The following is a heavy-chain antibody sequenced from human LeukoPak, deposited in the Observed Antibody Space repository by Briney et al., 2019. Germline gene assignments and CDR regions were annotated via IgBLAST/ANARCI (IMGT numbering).Heavy chain of an antibody. Sequence: GESLKIPCKGSGYSFTSYWIGWVRQMPGKGLEWMGIIYPGDSDTRYSPSFQGQVTISADKSISTAYLQWSSLKASDTAMYYCARTNYDILTGPPPFDYWGQGTLVTVSS. J-gene: IGHJ4*02. CDR3: ARTNYDILTGPPPFDY. D-gene: IGHD3-9*01. V-gene: IGHV5-51*01. CDR1: GYSFTSYW. CDR2: IYPGDSDT.